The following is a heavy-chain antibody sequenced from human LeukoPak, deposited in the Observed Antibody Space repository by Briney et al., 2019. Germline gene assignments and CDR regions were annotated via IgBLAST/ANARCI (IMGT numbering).Heavy chain of an antibody. D-gene: IGHD3-22*01. V-gene: IGHV1-3*03. CDR3: ARDYDSSGYLDY. CDR1: GYTFTSYA. J-gene: IGHJ4*02. CDR2: INAGNGNT. Sequence: EASVKVSCKASGYTFTSYAMHWVRQAPGQRLEWMGWINAGNGNTKYSQEFQGRVTITRDTSASTAYMELSSLRSEDMAVYYCARDYDSSGYLDYWGQGTLVTVSS.